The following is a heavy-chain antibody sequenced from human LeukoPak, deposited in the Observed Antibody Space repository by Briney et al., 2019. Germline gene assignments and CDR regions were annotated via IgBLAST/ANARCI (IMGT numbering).Heavy chain of an antibody. Sequence: GRSLRLSCAASGFTFSSYAMHWVCQAPGKGLEWVAVISYDGSNKYYADSVKGRFTIPRDNSKNTLYLQMNSLRAEDTAVYYCARDRDGYNYFDYWGQGTLVTVSS. D-gene: IGHD5-24*01. J-gene: IGHJ4*02. V-gene: IGHV3-30*04. CDR2: ISYDGSNK. CDR1: GFTFSSYA. CDR3: ARDRDGYNYFDY.